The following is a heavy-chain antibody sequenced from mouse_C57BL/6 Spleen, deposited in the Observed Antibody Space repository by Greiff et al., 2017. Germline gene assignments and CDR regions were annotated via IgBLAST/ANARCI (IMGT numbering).Heavy chain of an antibody. J-gene: IGHJ1*03. V-gene: IGHV5-16*01. CDR1: GFTFSDYY. Sequence: EVKVEESEGGLVQPGSSMKISCTASGFTFSDYYMAWVRQVPEKGLEWVANINYDGSSTYYLDSLKSRFIISRDNAKNILYLQISSLKSEDTATYYCARVVGRGYFDVWGTGTTVTVSS. CDR2: INYDGSST. D-gene: IGHD1-1*02. CDR3: ARVVGRGYFDV.